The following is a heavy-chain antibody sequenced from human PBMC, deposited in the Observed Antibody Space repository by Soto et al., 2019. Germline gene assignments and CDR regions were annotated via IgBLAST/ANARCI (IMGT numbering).Heavy chain of an antibody. D-gene: IGHD3-3*01. V-gene: IGHV1-69*13. CDR3: ARVHGGLRFLEWHTVDV. CDR1: GGTFSSYA. CDR2: IIPIFGTA. Sequence: SVKVSCKASGGTFSSYAISWVRQAPGQGLEWMGGIIPIFGTANYAQKFQGRVTITADESTSTAYMELSSLRSEDTAVYYCARVHGGLRFLEWHTVDVWGQGTPVTVSS. J-gene: IGHJ6*02.